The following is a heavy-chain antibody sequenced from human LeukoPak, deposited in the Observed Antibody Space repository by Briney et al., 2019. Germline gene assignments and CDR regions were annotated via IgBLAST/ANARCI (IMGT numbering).Heavy chain of an antibody. V-gene: IGHV3-7*01. Sequence: GGSLRLSCAASGFIFSSYWMSWVRQAPGKGLEWVANIKKDGSEKYYVDSVKGQSTISRDNAKTSLYLQMNSLRAEDTAGYYCAKDGAAYYDSGYYFDYWGQGTLVTVSS. J-gene: IGHJ4*02. CDR2: IKKDGSEK. D-gene: IGHD3-22*01. CDR1: GFIFSSYW. CDR3: AKDGAAYYDSGYYFDY.